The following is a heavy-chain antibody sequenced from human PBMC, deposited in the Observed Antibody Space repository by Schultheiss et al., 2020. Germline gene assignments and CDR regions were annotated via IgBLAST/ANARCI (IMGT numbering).Heavy chain of an antibody. J-gene: IGHJ3*02. D-gene: IGHD4-17*01. CDR2: IWYDGSNK. CDR3: ARDEGVMTTVTTCAFDI. CDR1: GFTFSSYG. Sequence: GESLKISCAASGFTFSSYGMHWVRQAPGKGLEWVAVIWYDGSNKYYADSVKGRFTISRDNSKNTLYLQMNSLRAEDTAVYYCARDEGVMTTVTTCAFDIWGQGTMVTVSS. V-gene: IGHV3-33*01.